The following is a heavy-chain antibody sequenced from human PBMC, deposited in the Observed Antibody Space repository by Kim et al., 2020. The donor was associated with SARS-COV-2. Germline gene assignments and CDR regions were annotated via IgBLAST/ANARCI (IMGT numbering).Heavy chain of an antibody. V-gene: IGHV3-23*01. J-gene: IGHJ3*02. CDR2: VGGAGSKA. D-gene: IGHD3-3*01. Sequence: GGSLRLSCAASGFTFSEYAMNWVRQAPEKGLEWVAHVGGAGSKAYYTDSVKGRFSISRDDSRNALYLQMNSLRLDDTAVYFCVKDTFSANGVFDPFDIWG. CDR3: VKDTFSANGVFDPFDI. CDR1: GFTFSEYA.